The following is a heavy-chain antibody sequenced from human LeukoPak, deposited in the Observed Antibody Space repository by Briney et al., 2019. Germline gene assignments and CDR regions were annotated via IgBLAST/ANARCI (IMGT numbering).Heavy chain of an antibody. V-gene: IGHV1-69*01. CDR3: ARAQVDCSGGSCYSDWFDP. J-gene: IGHJ5*02. D-gene: IGHD2-15*01. CDR1: GGTFSSYA. Sequence: SVKVSCKASGGTFSSYAISWVRQAPGQGLEWMGGIIPIFGAANYAQKFQGRVTITADESTSTAYMELSSLRSEDTAVYYCARAQVDCSGGSCYSDWFDPWGQGTLVTVSS. CDR2: IIPIFGAA.